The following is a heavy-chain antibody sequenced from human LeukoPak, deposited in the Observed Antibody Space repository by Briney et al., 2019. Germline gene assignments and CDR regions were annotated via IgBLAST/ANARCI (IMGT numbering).Heavy chain of an antibody. V-gene: IGHV4-34*01. CDR3: ARPFRTMIVVPPPLGY. CDR2: INHSGST. J-gene: IGHJ4*02. Sequence: SETLSLTCAVYGGSFNGYYWSWIRQPPGKGLEWIGEINHSGSTNYNPSLKSRVTISVDTSKNQFSLKLSSVTAADTAVYYCARPFRTMIVVPPPLGYWGQGTLVTVSS. CDR1: GGSFNGYY. D-gene: IGHD3-22*01.